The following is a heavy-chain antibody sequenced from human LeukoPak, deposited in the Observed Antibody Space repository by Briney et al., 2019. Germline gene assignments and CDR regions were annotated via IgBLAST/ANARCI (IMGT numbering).Heavy chain of an antibody. CDR2: INAGNGNT. J-gene: IGHJ4*02. CDR3: ARSPFGATAPGY. CDR1: GYTFTSYA. V-gene: IGHV1-3*01. Sequence: GASVKVSCKASGYTFTSYAMHWVRQAPGQRLEWMGWINAGNGNTKYSQKFQGRVTITRDTSASTAYMELSSLRSEDTAVYYCARSPFGATAPGYWGQGTLVTVSS. D-gene: IGHD3-16*01.